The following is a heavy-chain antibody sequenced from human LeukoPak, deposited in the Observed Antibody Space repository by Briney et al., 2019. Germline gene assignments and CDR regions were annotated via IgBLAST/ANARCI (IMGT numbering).Heavy chain of an antibody. V-gene: IGHV3-30-3*01. CDR1: GFTFSSYA. J-gene: IGHJ4*02. D-gene: IGHD4-11*01. CDR3: ARRMGQYSLALDY. CDR2: ISYDGSNK. Sequence: GGSLRLSCAASGFTFSSYAMHWVRQAPGKGLEWVAVISYDGSNKYYADSVKGRFTISRDNSKNTLYLQMSSLRAEDTAVYYCARRMGQYSLALDYWGQGTLVTVSS.